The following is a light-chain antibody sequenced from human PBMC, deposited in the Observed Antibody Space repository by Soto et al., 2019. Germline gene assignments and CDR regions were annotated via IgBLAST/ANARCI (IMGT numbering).Light chain of an antibody. CDR2: EVS. V-gene: IGLV2-14*02. Sequence: QSVLTQPASVSGSPGQSITISCTGTSGDVGSYDLVSWFQHHPGRAPKLMIYEVSNRPSGVSDRFSGSKSGNTASLTISGLQAEDEADYYCNSWTRSSTYIFGTGTKLTVL. CDR3: NSWTRSSTYI. J-gene: IGLJ1*01. CDR1: SGDVGSYDL.